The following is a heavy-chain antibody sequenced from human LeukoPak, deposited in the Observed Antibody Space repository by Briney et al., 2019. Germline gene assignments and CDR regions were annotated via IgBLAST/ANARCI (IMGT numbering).Heavy chain of an antibody. V-gene: IGHV1-18*01. J-gene: IGHJ6*02. Sequence: GASVKVSCKASGYTFTSYGISWVRQAPGQGLEWMGWISAYNGNTNNAQKLQGRVTMTTDTSTSTAYMELRSLRSDDTAVYYCARDGPSTENYYDSSGYWRTYYYYGMDVWGQGATVTVSS. D-gene: IGHD3-22*01. CDR2: ISAYNGNT. CDR1: GYTFTSYG. CDR3: ARDGPSTENYYDSSGYWRTYYYYGMDV.